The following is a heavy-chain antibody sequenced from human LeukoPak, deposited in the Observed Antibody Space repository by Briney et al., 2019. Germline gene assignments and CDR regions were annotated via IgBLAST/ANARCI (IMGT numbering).Heavy chain of an antibody. Sequence: SETLSLTCTVSGGSISSYYWSWIRQPPGKGLEWIGYIYYSGSTNYNPSLKSRVTISVDTSKNQFSLKLSSVTAADTAVYYCARGPGAAGPLDYWGQGTLVTVSS. CDR2: IYYSGST. V-gene: IGHV4-59*01. CDR1: GGSISSYY. D-gene: IGHD6-13*01. J-gene: IGHJ4*02. CDR3: ARGPGAAGPLDY.